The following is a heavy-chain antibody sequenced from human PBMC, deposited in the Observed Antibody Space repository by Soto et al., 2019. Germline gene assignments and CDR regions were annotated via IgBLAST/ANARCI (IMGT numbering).Heavy chain of an antibody. V-gene: IGHV4-34*01. Sequence: QVQLQQWGAGLLKPSETLSLTCAVYGGSFSGYYWSWIRQPPGKGLEWIGEINHSGSTNYNPSLKSRVTISVDTSKNQFSLKLSSVTAADTAVYYCARGRSITIFGVVKNWFDPWGQGTLVTVSS. CDR3: ARGRSITIFGVVKNWFDP. CDR2: INHSGST. D-gene: IGHD3-3*01. CDR1: GGSFSGYY. J-gene: IGHJ5*02.